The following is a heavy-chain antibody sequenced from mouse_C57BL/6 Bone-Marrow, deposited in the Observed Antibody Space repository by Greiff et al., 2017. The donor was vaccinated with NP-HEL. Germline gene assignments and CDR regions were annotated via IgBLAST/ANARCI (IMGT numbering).Heavy chain of an antibody. Sequence: LQQPGASVKLSCKASGYTFTSYWMHWVKQRPGQGLEWIGMIHPNSGSTNYNEKFKSKATLTVDKSSSTAYMQLSSLTSEDSAVYYCARRHYGSSYYWYFDVWGTGTTVTVSS. CDR1: GYTFTSYW. D-gene: IGHD1-1*01. V-gene: IGHV1-64*01. CDR2: IHPNSGST. CDR3: ARRHYGSSYYWYFDV. J-gene: IGHJ1*03.